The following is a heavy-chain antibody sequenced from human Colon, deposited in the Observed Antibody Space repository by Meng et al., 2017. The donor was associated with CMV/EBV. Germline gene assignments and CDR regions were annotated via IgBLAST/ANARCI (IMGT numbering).Heavy chain of an antibody. V-gene: IGHV4-39*07. CDR2: IYYSGYT. D-gene: IGHD4-17*01. Sequence: QLQRPESGPGLVKPSETLSLPCTVSGGSISSSTYYWGWIRQTPGKGLEWIGNIYYSGYTYYNPSLKSRLTISVDTSKNQFSLKLTSVTAADTAVYYCATDYGDYYFDRWGQGTLVTVSS. J-gene: IGHJ4*02. CDR3: ATDYGDYYFDR. CDR1: GGSISSSTYY.